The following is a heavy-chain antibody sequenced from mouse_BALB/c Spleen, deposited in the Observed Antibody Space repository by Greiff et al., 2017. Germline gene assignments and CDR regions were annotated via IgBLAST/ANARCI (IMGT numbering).Heavy chain of an antibody. CDR1: GFTFSNYW. D-gene: IGHD1-1*01. Sequence: EVKLMESGGGLVQPGGSMKLSCVASGFTFSNYWMNWVRQSPEKGLEWVAEIRLKSNNYATHYAESVKGRFTISRDDSKSSVYLQMNNLRAEDTGIYYCTRDGSSPYWYFDVWGAGTTVTVSS. CDR3: TRDGSSPYWYFDV. V-gene: IGHV6-6*02. J-gene: IGHJ1*01. CDR2: IRLKSNNYAT.